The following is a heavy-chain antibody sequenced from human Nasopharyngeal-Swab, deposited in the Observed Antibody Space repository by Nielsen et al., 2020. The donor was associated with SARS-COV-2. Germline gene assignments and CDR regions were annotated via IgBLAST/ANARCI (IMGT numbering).Heavy chain of an antibody. CDR2: IASTGGT. Sequence: GESLKISCAASGFTISSYDMHWVRQAAGKGLEWVSAIASTGGTHYPGSLRGRFVLSREDSKNSLYLQMISLRPEDTAVYFCAREDCSGGSCHLDVWGQGTTVTVSS. CDR3: AREDCSGGSCHLDV. CDR1: GFTISSYD. V-gene: IGHV3-13*01. J-gene: IGHJ6*02. D-gene: IGHD2-15*01.